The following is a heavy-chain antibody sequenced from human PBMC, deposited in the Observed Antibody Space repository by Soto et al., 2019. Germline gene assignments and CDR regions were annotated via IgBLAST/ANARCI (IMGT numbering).Heavy chain of an antibody. V-gene: IGHV3-74*01. Sequence: VQLVESGGDLVQPGGSLRLSCAASGVTFSTYWMHWVRQAPGKGLLWVSRIKTDGTYATYADSVKGRFTISRDNAKNTLYLQMNSLRVEDAAVYYCAAGGSGYYANWGQGTLVTVSS. CDR1: GVTFSTYW. CDR2: IKTDGTYA. D-gene: IGHD3-22*01. CDR3: AAGGSGYYAN. J-gene: IGHJ4*02.